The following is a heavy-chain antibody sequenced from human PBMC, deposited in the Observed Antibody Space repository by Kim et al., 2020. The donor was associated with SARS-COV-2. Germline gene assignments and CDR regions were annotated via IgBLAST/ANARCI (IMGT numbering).Heavy chain of an antibody. J-gene: IGHJ4*02. Sequence: SETLSLTCTVSGGSISSYYWSWIRQPPGKGLEWIGYIYYSGSTNYNPSLKSRVTISVDTSKNQFSLKLSSVTAADTAVYYCARSPMATDIDYWGQGTLVTVSS. V-gene: IGHV4-59*08. D-gene: IGHD5-18*01. CDR3: ARSPMATDIDY. CDR1: GGSISSYY. CDR2: IYYSGST.